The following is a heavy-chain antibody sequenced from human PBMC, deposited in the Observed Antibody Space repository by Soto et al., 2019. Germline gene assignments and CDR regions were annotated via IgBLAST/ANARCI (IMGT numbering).Heavy chain of an antibody. CDR1: GFTFSSYG. J-gene: IGHJ6*02. V-gene: IGHV3-33*01. Sequence: QVQLVESGGGVVQPGRSLRLSCAASGFTFSSYGMHWVRQAPGKGLGWVAFIWYDGSNKYYADSVKGRFTISRDNSKNTLYLQMNSLRAEDTAVYCCARVEQTTGEWDVWGQGTTVTVSS. D-gene: IGHD4-17*01. CDR2: IWYDGSNK. CDR3: ARVEQTTGEWDV.